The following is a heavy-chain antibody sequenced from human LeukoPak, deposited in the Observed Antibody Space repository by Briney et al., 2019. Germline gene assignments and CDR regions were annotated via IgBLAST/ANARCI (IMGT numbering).Heavy chain of an antibody. CDR3: AKAASNSWYYFDY. V-gene: IGHV3-23*01. D-gene: IGHD6-13*01. Sequence: HPGGSLRLSCAASGFTFSSYAMSWVRQAPGKGLEWVSTISGSGGSTYYANSVKGRFTFSRDKSKNTLYLQVNSLRAEDTAIYHCAKAASNSWYYFDYWGQGTLVTVSS. J-gene: IGHJ4*02. CDR2: ISGSGGST. CDR1: GFTFSSYA.